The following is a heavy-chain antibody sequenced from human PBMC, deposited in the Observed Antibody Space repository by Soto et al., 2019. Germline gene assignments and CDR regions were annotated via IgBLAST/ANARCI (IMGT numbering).Heavy chain of an antibody. J-gene: IGHJ3*02. CDR2: INPNSGGT. CDR1: GYTFTGYY. Sequence: ASVKVSCKASGYTFTGYYMHWVRQAPGQGLEWMGWINPNSGGTNYAQKFQGWVTMTRDTSISTAYMELSRLRSDDTAVYYCARVLYDSSGYDYDAFDIWGQGTVVTVSS. V-gene: IGHV1-2*04. CDR3: ARVLYDSSGYDYDAFDI. D-gene: IGHD3-22*01.